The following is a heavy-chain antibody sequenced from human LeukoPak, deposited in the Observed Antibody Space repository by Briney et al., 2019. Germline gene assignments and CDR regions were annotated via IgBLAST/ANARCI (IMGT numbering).Heavy chain of an antibody. CDR1: GGSISSSSYY. D-gene: IGHD2-15*01. CDR3: ARESVVVVAATSSLRLGFDY. CDR2: IYYSGST. V-gene: IGHV4-39*02. J-gene: IGHJ4*02. Sequence: SETLSLTCTVSGGSISSSSYYWGWIRQPPGKGLEWIGSIYYSGSTYYNPSLKSRVTISVDTSKNQFSLKLSSVTAADTAVYYCARESVVVVAATSSLRLGFDYWGQGTLVTVSS.